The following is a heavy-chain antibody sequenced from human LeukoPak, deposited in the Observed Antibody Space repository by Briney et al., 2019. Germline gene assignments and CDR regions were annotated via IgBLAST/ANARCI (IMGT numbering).Heavy chain of an antibody. CDR1: GYRSTTYW. CDR2: IDPSDSET. Sequence: GESLKISCKGSGYRSTTYWINWVRQMPGKGLEWMGRIDPSDSETNYSPSFQGRVTFTGDKSISTAYLQWSSLKASDTAIYYCARSCTNGVCYRGNDAFDIWGQGTMVTVSS. V-gene: IGHV5-10-1*01. J-gene: IGHJ3*02. CDR3: ARSCTNGVCYRGNDAFDI. D-gene: IGHD2-8*01.